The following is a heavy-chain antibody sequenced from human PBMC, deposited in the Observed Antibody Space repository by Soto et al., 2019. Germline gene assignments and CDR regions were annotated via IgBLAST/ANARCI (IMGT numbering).Heavy chain of an antibody. CDR3: XXXXXXXXXXYFDY. J-gene: IGHJ4*02. V-gene: IGHV3-11*05. CDR1: GFTFSAVY. Sequence: QVQLEESGGGLVKPGGSLRLSCAASGFTFSAVYMSWIRQAPNKGLEYISYISSSGTSANYADSVKGRFTISRDNAKXXXXXXXXXXXXXXXXXXXXXXXXXXXXXXYFDYWGQGALVTVSS. CDR2: ISSSGTSA.